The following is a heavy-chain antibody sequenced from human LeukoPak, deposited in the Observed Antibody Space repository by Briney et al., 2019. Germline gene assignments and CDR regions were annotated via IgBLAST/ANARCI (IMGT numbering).Heavy chain of an antibody. J-gene: IGHJ2*01. CDR2: IIPIFGTA. CDR3: ARVQGGDWYFDL. V-gene: IGHV1-69*13. CDR1: GGTFSSYA. D-gene: IGHD1-26*01. Sequence: AASVKVSCTASGGTFSSYAISWVRQAPGQGLEWMGGIIPIFGTANYAQKFQGRVTITADESTNTAYMELSSLRSEDTAMYYCARVQGGDWYFDLWGRGTLVTVSS.